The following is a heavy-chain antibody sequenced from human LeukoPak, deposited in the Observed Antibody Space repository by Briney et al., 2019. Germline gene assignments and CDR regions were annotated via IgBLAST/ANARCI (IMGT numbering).Heavy chain of an antibody. Sequence: GGSLRLSCAASGFTFSSYAMSWVRQAPGKGLEWVSSITISGATTYYEDSVKGRLTNSRDNSKTTLYLQMNSLRAEDTAVYYCATYGSGSYYRNAFDYWGQGTLVTVSS. D-gene: IGHD3-10*01. V-gene: IGHV3-23*02. CDR3: ATYGSGSYYRNAFDY. CDR2: ITISGATT. J-gene: IGHJ4*02. CDR1: GFTFSSYA.